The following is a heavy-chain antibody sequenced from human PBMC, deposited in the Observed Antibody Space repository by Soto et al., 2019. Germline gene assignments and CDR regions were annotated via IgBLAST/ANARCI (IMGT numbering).Heavy chain of an antibody. V-gene: IGHV1-2*04. CDR1: GYTFTSYD. CDR2: MNPNSGST. J-gene: IGHJ6*03. Sequence: ASVKVSCKASGYTFTSYDINWVRQATGQGLEWMGWMNPNSGSTNYAQKFQGWVTMTRDTSISTAYMELSRLRSDDTAVYYCARGIAAQDYYYYMDVWGKGTTVTVSS. CDR3: ARGIAAQDYYYYMDV. D-gene: IGHD6-13*01.